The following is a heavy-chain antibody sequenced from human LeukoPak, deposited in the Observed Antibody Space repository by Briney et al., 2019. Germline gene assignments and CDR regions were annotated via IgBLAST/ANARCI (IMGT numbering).Heavy chain of an antibody. Sequence: GESLQISCKGSGYSFTSYWIGWVRQLPGKGLEWMGIIYPGESDTRYSPSFQGQVTISADKSISTAYLQWSSLKASDTAMYYCARGAVPAVGGYYYYYYRDVWGKGTTVTVSS. CDR1: GYSFTSYW. CDR2: IYPGESDT. J-gene: IGHJ6*03. V-gene: IGHV5-51*01. CDR3: ARGAVPAVGGYYYYYYRDV. D-gene: IGHD2-2*01.